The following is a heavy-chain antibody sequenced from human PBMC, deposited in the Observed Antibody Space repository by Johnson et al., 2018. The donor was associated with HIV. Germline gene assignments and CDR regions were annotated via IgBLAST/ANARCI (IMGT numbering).Heavy chain of an antibody. J-gene: IGHJ3*02. D-gene: IGHD2/OR15-2a*01. CDR2: IGTAGDT. Sequence: VQLMESGGGLVQPGGSLRLSCAASGFTFSSYDMHWVRQATGKGLEWVSAIGTAGDTYYPGSVKGRFTISRDNSKNTLYLQMNTLGAEDTAVYYCARDQNMVGANDGFDIWGQGTMVTVSS. CDR3: ARDQNMVGANDGFDI. V-gene: IGHV3-13*01. CDR1: GFTFSSYD.